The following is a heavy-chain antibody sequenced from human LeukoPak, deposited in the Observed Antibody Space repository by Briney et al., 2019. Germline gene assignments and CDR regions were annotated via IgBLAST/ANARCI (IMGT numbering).Heavy chain of an antibody. CDR3: AKGLRYFDWLSH. J-gene: IGHJ5*02. D-gene: IGHD3-9*01. CDR1: GFTFSSYG. CDR2: ISYDGSNK. V-gene: IGHV3-30*18. Sequence: PGRSLRLSCASSGFTFSSYGMHWARQARGKGLEWVAVISYDGSNKYYADSVKGRFTISRDNSKNTLYLQMNSLRAEDTAVYYCAKGLRYFDWLSHWGQGTLVTVSS.